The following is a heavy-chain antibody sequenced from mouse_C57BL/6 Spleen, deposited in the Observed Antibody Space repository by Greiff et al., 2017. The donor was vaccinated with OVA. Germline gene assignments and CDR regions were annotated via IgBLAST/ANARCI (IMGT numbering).Heavy chain of an antibody. CDR1: GYTFTDYY. CDR2: INPYNGGT. J-gene: IGHJ4*01. Sequence: EVQLQQSGPVLVKPGASVKMSCKASGYTFTDYYMNWVKQSHGKSLEWIGVINPYNGGTSYNQKFKGKATLTVDKSSSTAYMELNSLTSEDSAVYYCARRDYYGKGAMDYWGQGTSVTVSS. D-gene: IGHD1-1*01. CDR3: ARRDYYGKGAMDY. V-gene: IGHV1-19*01.